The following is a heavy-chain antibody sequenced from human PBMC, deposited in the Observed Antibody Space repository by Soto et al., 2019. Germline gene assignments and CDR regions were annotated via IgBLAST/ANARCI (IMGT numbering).Heavy chain of an antibody. CDR2: IKSKTDGGTT. J-gene: IGHJ4*02. D-gene: IGHD3-22*01. V-gene: IGHV3-15*01. CDR3: TTDSDSSGYYHDYFDY. CDR1: GFTFSNAW. Sequence: GGSLRLSCAASGFTFSNAWMSWVRQAPGKGLEWVGRIKSKTDGGTTDYAAPVKGRFTISRDDSKNTLYLQMNSLKTEDTAVYYCTTDSDSSGYYHDYFDYWGQGTLVTVSS.